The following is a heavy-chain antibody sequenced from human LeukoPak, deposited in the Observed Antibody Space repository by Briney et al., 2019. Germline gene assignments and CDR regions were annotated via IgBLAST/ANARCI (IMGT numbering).Heavy chain of an antibody. V-gene: IGHV4-34*01. CDR2: IDHSGST. J-gene: IGHJ6*02. CDR1: GGSLSGYY. Sequence: SETLSLTCAVYGGSLSGYYYSWIRQPPGKGLEWIGEIDHSGSTNYIPSLKSRVTISVDTSKNQFSLKLTSVTAADTAVYYCASATYDFWSDYHGMDVWGQGTTVTVSS. D-gene: IGHD3-3*01. CDR3: ASATYDFWSDYHGMDV.